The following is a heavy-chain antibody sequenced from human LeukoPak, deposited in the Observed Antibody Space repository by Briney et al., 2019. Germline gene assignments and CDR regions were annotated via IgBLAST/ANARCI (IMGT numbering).Heavy chain of an antibody. J-gene: IGHJ4*02. V-gene: IGHV3-66*01. CDR2: IYSGGST. CDR3: ASSPIYYDSSGYYSYYFDY. D-gene: IGHD3-22*01. Sequence: GGSLRLSCAASGFTFSSYAMSWVRQAPGKGLEWVSVIYSGGSTYYADSVKGRFTISRDNSKNTLYLQMNSLRAEDTAVYYCASSPIYYDSSGYYSYYFDYWGQGTLVTVSS. CDR1: GFTFSSYA.